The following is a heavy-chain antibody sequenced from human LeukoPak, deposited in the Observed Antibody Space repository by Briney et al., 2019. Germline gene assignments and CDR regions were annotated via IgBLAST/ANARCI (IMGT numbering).Heavy chain of an antibody. J-gene: IGHJ4*02. V-gene: IGHV4-59*08. CDR1: GGSISTYH. D-gene: IGHD2-21*01. Sequence: SETLSLTCAVSGGSISTYHWSWIRQSPGKELEWIGTVYHTGSTNYNPSLKSRLTISVDTSKNQFSLKLSSVTAADTAVFYCARHDSLSLPFDYWGQGTLVTVSS. CDR3: ARHDSLSLPFDY. CDR2: VYHTGST.